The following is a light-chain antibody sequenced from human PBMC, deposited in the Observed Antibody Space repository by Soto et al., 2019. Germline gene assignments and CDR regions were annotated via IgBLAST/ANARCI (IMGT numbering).Light chain of an antibody. CDR3: CSYPIGSTVV. V-gene: IGLV2-14*01. CDR2: DVT. J-gene: IGLJ3*02. CDR1: SSDVGVYHF. Sequence: QSALTQPASVSGSPGQSITISCTGTSSDVGVYHFVSWYQQHPGKAPKLMIYDVTNRPSGVSNRFSGSPSGNTASLTISGLQAEDEADYYCCSYPIGSTVVFGGGTKLTVL.